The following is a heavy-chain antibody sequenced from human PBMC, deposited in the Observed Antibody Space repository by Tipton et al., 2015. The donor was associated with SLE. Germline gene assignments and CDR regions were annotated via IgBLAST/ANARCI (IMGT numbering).Heavy chain of an antibody. J-gene: IGHJ4*02. D-gene: IGHD2-2*01. CDR1: GFTFSTYA. V-gene: IGHV3-30*04. CDR3: ARDVAPAAVPLFEY. CDR2: ISYDGSNK. Sequence: SLRLSCAASGFTFSTYAMHWVRQAPGKGLEWVAVISYDGSNKCYADSLKGRFTISRDNSKNTLYLQMNSLRVEDTAVYYCARDVAPAAVPLFEYWGQGTLVTVSS.